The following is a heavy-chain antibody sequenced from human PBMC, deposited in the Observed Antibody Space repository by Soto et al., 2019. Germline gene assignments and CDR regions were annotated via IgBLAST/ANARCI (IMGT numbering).Heavy chain of an antibody. CDR2: ISADNGNT. J-gene: IGHJ6*02. CDR1: GYTFYSQS. Sequence: ASVKVSCKASGYTFYSQSISWVRPSPGQGLEWMGRISADNGNTEYAQKFRGRVTMTTDTSTSTVYMELRNLRSDDTAVYYCARCIQQDYYYGMDVWGQGTTVTVSS. V-gene: IGHV1-18*01. D-gene: IGHD5-18*01. CDR3: ARCIQQDYYYGMDV.